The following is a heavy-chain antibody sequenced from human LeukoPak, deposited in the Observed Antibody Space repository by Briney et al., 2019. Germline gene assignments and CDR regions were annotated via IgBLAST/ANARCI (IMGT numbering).Heavy chain of an antibody. CDR2: IYYSGST. CDR3: ARQEYNYAFDI. V-gene: IGHV4-39*01. CDR1: GGSISSSSYY. Sequence: SETLSLTCTVSGGSISSSSYYWGWIRQPSGKGLEWIGSIYYSGSTYYNPSLKSRVTISVDTSKNQFSLKLSSVTAADTAVYYCARQEYNYAFDIWGQGTMVTVSS. D-gene: IGHD1-20*01. J-gene: IGHJ3*02.